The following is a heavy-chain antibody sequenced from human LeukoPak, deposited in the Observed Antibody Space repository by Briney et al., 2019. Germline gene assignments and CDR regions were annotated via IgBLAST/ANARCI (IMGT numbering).Heavy chain of an antibody. J-gene: IGHJ4*02. V-gene: IGHV4-4*09. Sequence: SETLSLTCTVSGGSIRNYYWSWIRQPPGKGLEWIGYIYSSRNTNYNPSLKSRVTISVDTSKNQFSLNLSSVTAADTAVYYCARLYSSSSVPDYWGQGTLVTVSS. CDR3: ARLYSSSSVPDY. D-gene: IGHD6-6*01. CDR1: GGSIRNYY. CDR2: IYSSRNT.